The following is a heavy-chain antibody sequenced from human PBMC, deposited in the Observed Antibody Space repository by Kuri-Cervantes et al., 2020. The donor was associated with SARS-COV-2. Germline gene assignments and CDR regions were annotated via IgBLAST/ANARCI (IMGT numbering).Heavy chain of an antibody. CDR1: GYTFTSYG. D-gene: IGHD3-10*01. V-gene: IGHV1-18*01. Sequence: ASVKVSCKASGYTFTSYGISWGRQAPGQGPEWRGWISAYNGNTNYAQKLQGRVTMTTDTSTSTAYMELRSLRSDDTAVYYCARDRDSGTMVRGPMGAGYWGQGTLVTVSS. CDR3: ARDRDSGTMVRGPMGAGY. CDR2: ISAYNGNT. J-gene: IGHJ4*02.